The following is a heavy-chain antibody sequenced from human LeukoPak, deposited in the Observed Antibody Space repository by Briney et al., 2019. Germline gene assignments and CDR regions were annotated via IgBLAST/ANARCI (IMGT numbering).Heavy chain of an antibody. V-gene: IGHV3-53*01. D-gene: IGHD2-15*01. CDR1: GFTVSSNY. Sequence: GGSLRLSCAASGFTVSSNYMSWVRQAPGKGLEWVSVIYSGGSTYYADSVKGRFTISRDNSKNTLYLQMNSLRAEDTAVYYCAKELGYCSGGSCPFDYWGQGALVTVSS. CDR2: IYSGGST. J-gene: IGHJ4*02. CDR3: AKELGYCSGGSCPFDY.